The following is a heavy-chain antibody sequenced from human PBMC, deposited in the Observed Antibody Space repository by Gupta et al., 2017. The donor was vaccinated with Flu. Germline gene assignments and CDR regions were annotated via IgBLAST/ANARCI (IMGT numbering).Heavy chain of an antibody. J-gene: IGHJ6*03. D-gene: IGHD6-19*01. CDR1: GFTFSTYS. Sequence: EVQLVDSGGGLVKPGGSLSLSCAASGFTFSTYSMNWIRQAPGKGLEWVSSIDSTSIYIDYADPVKGRFTISRDNAKNSLYLQMNSLRVEDTAVYFCARFRSGVAGPYNMDVWGKGTTVTVSS. CDR2: IDSTSIYI. V-gene: IGHV3-21*02. CDR3: ARFRSGVAGPYNMDV.